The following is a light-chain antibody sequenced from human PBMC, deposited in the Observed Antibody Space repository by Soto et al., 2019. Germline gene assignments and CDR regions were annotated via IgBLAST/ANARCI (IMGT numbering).Light chain of an antibody. V-gene: IGLV2-8*01. CDR1: SSNIGGYNF. J-gene: IGLJ2*01. CDR3: SSYAGNNNLL. CDR2: EVN. Sequence: QSALTQPPSASVSPGQAVTVSCTGTSSNIGGYNFVSWYQHHPDKAPQLIIYEVNKRPSGVPDRFSGSKSGNTASLTVSGLQAEDEADYYCSSYAGNNNLLFGGGTKLTVL.